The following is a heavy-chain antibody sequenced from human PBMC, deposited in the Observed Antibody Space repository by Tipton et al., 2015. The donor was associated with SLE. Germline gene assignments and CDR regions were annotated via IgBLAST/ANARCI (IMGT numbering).Heavy chain of an antibody. V-gene: IGHV3-30-3*01. J-gene: IGHJ4*02. CDR1: GFSFSTFA. CDR3: ATHVGNALDY. D-gene: IGHD2-15*01. Sequence: SLRLSCAASGFSFSTFAMHWVRQAPGKGLEWVAVTSYDESNKNYADSVKGRFTISRDNHKNTLYLQMNSLRGEDTAVYYCATHVGNALDYWGQGTLVSVSS. CDR2: TSYDESNK.